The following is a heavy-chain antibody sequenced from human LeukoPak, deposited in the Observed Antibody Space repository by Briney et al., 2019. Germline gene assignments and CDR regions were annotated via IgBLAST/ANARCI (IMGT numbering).Heavy chain of an antibody. CDR3: ARDDGYSSSY. CDR1: GYTFTTYV. CDR2: INTGNGNT. D-gene: IGHD6-13*01. V-gene: IGHV1-3*04. J-gene: IGHJ4*02. Sequence: ASVKVSCKASGYTFTTYVMHWVRRAPGQRLEWMGWINTGNGNTRYSEKLQGRVTITRDTSASTAYMELSSLRAEDTAVYYCARDDGYSSSYWGQGTLVTVSS.